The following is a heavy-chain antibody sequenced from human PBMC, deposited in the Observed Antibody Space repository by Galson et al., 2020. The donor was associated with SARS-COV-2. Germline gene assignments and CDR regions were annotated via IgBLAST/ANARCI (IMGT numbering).Heavy chain of an antibody. J-gene: IGHJ4*02. D-gene: IGHD6-13*01. Sequence: SCAASGFTFSSYAMHWVRQAPGKGLEWVAVISYDGSNKYYADSVKGRFTISRDNSKNTLYLQMNSLRAEDTAVYYCARDHIAAAGTTDFDYWGQGTLVTVSS. CDR3: ARDHIAAAGTTDFDY. V-gene: IGHV3-30*04. CDR2: ISYDGSNK. CDR1: GFTFSSYA.